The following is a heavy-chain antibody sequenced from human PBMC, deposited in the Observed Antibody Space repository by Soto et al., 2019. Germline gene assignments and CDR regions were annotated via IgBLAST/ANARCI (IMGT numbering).Heavy chain of an antibody. CDR3: ARDLGTTIAGPPRRETYGWLDP. J-gene: IGHJ5*02. CDR1: GGTFTYYG. V-gene: IGHV1-69*01. Sequence: QVQLVQTGAEVKRPGSSVKLSCKASGGTFTYYGISWVRQAPGQGLEWMGGIIPIIGPATYAQKFKGRLTITADQSTSTAYMELSSLGSEDTALYDCARDLGTTIAGPPRRETYGWLDPWGQGTLVTVSS. D-gene: IGHD3-22*01. CDR2: IIPIIGPA.